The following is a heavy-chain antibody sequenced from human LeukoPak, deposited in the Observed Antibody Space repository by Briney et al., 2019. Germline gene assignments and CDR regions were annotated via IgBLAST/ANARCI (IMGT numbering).Heavy chain of an antibody. J-gene: IGHJ6*02. CDR1: GHTFFSYG. Sequence: ASVKVSCKASGHTFFSYGISWVRQAPGQGLEWMGWISAYNGDTNYTQKFQGKVTMTTDTSTNTAYMELRSLRSDDTAVYYCARDGPSYYGMDVWGQGTTVTVSS. CDR2: ISAYNGDT. CDR3: ARDGPSYYGMDV. V-gene: IGHV1-18*01.